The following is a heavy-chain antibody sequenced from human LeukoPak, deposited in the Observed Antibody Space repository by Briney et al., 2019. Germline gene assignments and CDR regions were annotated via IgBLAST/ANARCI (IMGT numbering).Heavy chain of an antibody. Sequence: ASVKVSCKASGYTFTSYDINWVRQATGQGLEWMGWMNPNSGNTGYAQKFQGRVTMTRNTSISTAYMELSSLRSEDTAVYYCALYYGFWSGPTLIDAFDIWGQGTMVTVSS. V-gene: IGHV1-8*01. CDR1: GYTFTSYD. J-gene: IGHJ3*02. CDR3: ALYYGFWSGPTLIDAFDI. D-gene: IGHD3-3*01. CDR2: MNPNSGNT.